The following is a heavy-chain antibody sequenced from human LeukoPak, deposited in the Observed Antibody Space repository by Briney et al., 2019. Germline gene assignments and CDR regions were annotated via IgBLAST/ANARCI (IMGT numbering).Heavy chain of an antibody. CDR3: ARRWTGENAFDI. CDR1: GGSISSYY. D-gene: IGHD3/OR15-3a*01. J-gene: IGHJ3*02. Sequence: SETLTLTCTVSGGSISSYYWTWIRQPPGKGLEWIGYIYYSGSTSYNPSLKSRVTMSVDTSTNHFSLKLTSVTAADTAVYYCARRWTGENAFDIWGQGTMVTVSS. V-gene: IGHV4-59*12. CDR2: IYYSGST.